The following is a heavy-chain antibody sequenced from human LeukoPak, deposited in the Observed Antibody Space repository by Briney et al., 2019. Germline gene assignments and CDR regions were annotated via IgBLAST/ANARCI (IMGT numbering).Heavy chain of an antibody. Sequence: RASETLSLTCSVSGYSISSGYYWRWIRQPAGKGLEWIGRISTSGSTDYNPSLKSRVTISVDMSKNQFSLKLSSVTAADTAVYYCAMGGGLGIVDYWGQGTLVTVSS. J-gene: IGHJ4*02. D-gene: IGHD7-27*01. CDR3: AMGGGLGIVDY. V-gene: IGHV4-61*02. CDR2: ISTSGST. CDR1: GYSISSGYY.